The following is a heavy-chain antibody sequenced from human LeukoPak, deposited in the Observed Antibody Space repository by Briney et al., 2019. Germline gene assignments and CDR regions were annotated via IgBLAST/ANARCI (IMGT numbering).Heavy chain of an antibody. CDR1: GYTFTNYD. CDR3: ARDGLLNNSDAFDI. CDR2: MNPNSGNT. D-gene: IGHD1/OR15-1a*01. Sequence: ASVKVSCKASGYTFTNYDLNWVRQATGQGLEWMGWMNPNSGNTGYAQKFQGRVTITRNTSISIAYMELSSLRSEDTAVYYCARDGLLNNSDAFDIWGQGTMVTVSS. J-gene: IGHJ3*02. V-gene: IGHV1-8*03.